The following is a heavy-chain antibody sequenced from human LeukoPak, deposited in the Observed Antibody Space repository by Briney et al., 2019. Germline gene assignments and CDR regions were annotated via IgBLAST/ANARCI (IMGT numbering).Heavy chain of an antibody. CDR2: IYYSGST. CDR1: GGSISSYY. V-gene: IGHV4-59*01. Sequence: SETLSLTCTVSGGSISSYYWSWIRQPPGKGLEWIGYIYYSGSTNYNPSLKSRVIISVDTSKNQFSLKLSSVTAADTAVYYCASLGYCSSTSCPSYWYFDLWGRGTLVTVSS. J-gene: IGHJ2*01. D-gene: IGHD2-2*01. CDR3: ASLGYCSSTSCPSYWYFDL.